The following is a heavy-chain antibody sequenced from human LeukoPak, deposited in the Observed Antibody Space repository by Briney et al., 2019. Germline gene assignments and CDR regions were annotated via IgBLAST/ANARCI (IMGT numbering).Heavy chain of an antibody. CDR3: AKRPYSGYGHFDY. D-gene: IGHD5-12*01. J-gene: IGHJ4*02. CDR2: ISGSGGST. Sequence: GGSLRLSCAASGFTFSSYAMSWVRQAPGKGLEWVSAISGSGGSTYYADSVKGRFTISRDNSKNTLYLQMNSLSAEDTAVYYCAKRPYSGYGHFDYWGQGTLVTVSS. CDR1: GFTFSSYA. V-gene: IGHV3-23*01.